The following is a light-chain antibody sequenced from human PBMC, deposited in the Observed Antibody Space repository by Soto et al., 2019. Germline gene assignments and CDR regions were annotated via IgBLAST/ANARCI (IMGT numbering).Light chain of an antibody. CDR3: QQYGSSRT. Sequence: EIVLTQSPGTLSLSPGERATLSCRASQSVSSSYLAWYQQKAGQAPRLLIYGASSRATGIPDRFSGSGSGTDFTLTSSRLEPEDFAVYYCQQYGSSRTFGQGTKVEIK. J-gene: IGKJ1*01. CDR2: GAS. CDR1: QSVSSSY. V-gene: IGKV3-20*01.